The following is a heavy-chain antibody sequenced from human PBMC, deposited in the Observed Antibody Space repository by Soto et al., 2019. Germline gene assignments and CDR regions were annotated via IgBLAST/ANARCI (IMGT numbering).Heavy chain of an antibody. CDR2: IDTDGGGT. Sequence: DVQLVESGGGLVQPGGSLRVSCAASGFTLGSHRIHWVRQPPGKGLEWVSRIDTDGGGTSYADSVMGRFTISTDNAKNTVYLQMNGLRAEDTAVYYCATVFDLWGQGTLVTVSS. V-gene: IGHV3-74*01. CDR1: GFTLGSHR. CDR3: ATVFDL. J-gene: IGHJ5*02.